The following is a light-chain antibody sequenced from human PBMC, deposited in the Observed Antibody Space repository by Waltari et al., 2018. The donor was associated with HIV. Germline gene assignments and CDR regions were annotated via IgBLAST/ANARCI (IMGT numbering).Light chain of an antibody. CDR1: SSNIRAGFG. J-gene: IGLJ2*01. Sequence: QSVLTQPPSVSGAPGQRVTIPCTGSSSNIRAGFGVHWYQQLPGTAPKLLIDGDSNRPSGVPDRFSGSKSGTSASLAITGLQSEDEADYYCQSYDSSLSTAVVFGGGTKLTVL. CDR2: GDS. CDR3: QSYDSSLSTAVV. V-gene: IGLV1-40*01.